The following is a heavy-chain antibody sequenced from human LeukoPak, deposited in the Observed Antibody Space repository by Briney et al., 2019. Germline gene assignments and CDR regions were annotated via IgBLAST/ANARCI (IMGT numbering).Heavy chain of an antibody. CDR3: ASPGRVQQQLWDYYYGMDV. J-gene: IGHJ6*04. Sequence: TGGSLRLSCAASGFTVSSNYMSWVRQAPGKGLEWVSVIYSSGSTYYADSVKGRFTISRDNSKNTLYLQMNSLRAEDTAVYYCASPGRVQQQLWDYYYGMDVWGKGTTVTVSS. CDR2: IYSSGST. CDR1: GFTVSSNY. D-gene: IGHD6-13*01. V-gene: IGHV3-53*01.